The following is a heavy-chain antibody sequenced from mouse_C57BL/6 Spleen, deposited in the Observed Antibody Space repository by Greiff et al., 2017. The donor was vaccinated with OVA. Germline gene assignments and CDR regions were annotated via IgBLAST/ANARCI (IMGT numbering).Heavy chain of an antibody. J-gene: IGHJ3*01. CDR3: ARAYYGYPWFAY. Sequence: VQLQQSGPELVKPGASVKISCKASGYTFTDYYMNWVKQSHGKSLEWIGDINPNNGGTSYNQKFKGKATLTVDQSSSTASMELRSLTSEDSAVYYCARAYYGYPWFAYWGQGTLVTVSA. CDR1: GYTFTDYY. V-gene: IGHV1-26*01. D-gene: IGHD2-9*01. CDR2: INPNNGGT.